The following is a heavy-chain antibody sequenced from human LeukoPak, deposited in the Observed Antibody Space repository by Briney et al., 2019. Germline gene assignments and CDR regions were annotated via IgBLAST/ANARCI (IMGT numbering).Heavy chain of an antibody. CDR1: GGTFSSYT. CDR2: SIPILGIA. V-gene: IGHV1-69*02. Sequence: ASVKVSCKASGGTFSSYTISWVRQAPGQGLEWMGRSIPILGIANYAQKFQGRVTITADKSTSTAYMELSSLRSEDTAVYYCARGGNYYDSSLYFDYWGQGTLVTVSS. D-gene: IGHD3-22*01. J-gene: IGHJ4*02. CDR3: ARGGNYYDSSLYFDY.